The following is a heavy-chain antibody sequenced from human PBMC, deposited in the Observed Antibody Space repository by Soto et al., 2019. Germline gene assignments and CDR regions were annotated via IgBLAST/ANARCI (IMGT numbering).Heavy chain of an antibody. Sequence: QVQLVQSGAEVKKPGSSVKVSCKASGGTFSSYAISWVRQAPGQGLEWMGGIIPIFGTANYAQKFQGRVTITADESTSTAYMELSSLRSEDTAVYYCARGDCGGDCYSPDYYYYYGMDLWGQGTTVTVSS. D-gene: IGHD2-21*02. CDR2: IIPIFGTA. CDR1: GGTFSSYA. V-gene: IGHV1-69*12. J-gene: IGHJ6*02. CDR3: ARGDCGGDCYSPDYYYYYGMDL.